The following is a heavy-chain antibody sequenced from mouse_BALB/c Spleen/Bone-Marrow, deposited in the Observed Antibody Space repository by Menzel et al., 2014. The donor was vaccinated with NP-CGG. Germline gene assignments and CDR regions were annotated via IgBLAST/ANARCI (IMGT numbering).Heavy chain of an antibody. CDR2: INPSTGYT. Sequence: SGAELAKPGASVKMSCKASGYTFTSCWMHWVKQRPGQGLEWIGYINPSTGYTEYNQKFKDRATLTADKSSSTAYMQLSSLTSEDSAVYYCARPPYYYGSSYDAMDYWGQGTSVTVSS. J-gene: IGHJ4*01. D-gene: IGHD1-1*01. V-gene: IGHV1-7*01. CDR3: ARPPYYYGSSYDAMDY. CDR1: GYTFTSCW.